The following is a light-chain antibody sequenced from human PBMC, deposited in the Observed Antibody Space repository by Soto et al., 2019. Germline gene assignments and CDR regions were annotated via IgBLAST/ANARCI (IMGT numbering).Light chain of an antibody. Sequence: QSALTQPRSVSGSPGQSVAISCTGTSSDVGGYNYVSWYQQYPGKAPKLLIYEVNKRPSRVPDRFSGSKSGNTASLTISGVQAEDKADYYCCSYAGSPYVFGTGTKLTVL. CDR1: SSDVGGYNY. CDR2: EVN. CDR3: CSYAGSPYV. V-gene: IGLV2-11*01. J-gene: IGLJ1*01.